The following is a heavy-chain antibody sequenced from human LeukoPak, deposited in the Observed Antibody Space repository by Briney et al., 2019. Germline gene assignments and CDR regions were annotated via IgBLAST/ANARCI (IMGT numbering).Heavy chain of an antibody. CDR2: IIPILGIA. CDR3: ARLIVVVPAAIGVQDY. D-gene: IGHD2-2*01. CDR1: GGTFSSYA. V-gene: IGHV1-69*04. J-gene: IGHJ4*02. Sequence: SVKVSCKASGGTFSSYAISWVRQAAGQGLEWMGRIIPILGIANYAQKFQGRVTITADKSTSTAYMELSSLRSEDTAVYYCARLIVVVPAAIGVQDYWGQGTLVTVSS.